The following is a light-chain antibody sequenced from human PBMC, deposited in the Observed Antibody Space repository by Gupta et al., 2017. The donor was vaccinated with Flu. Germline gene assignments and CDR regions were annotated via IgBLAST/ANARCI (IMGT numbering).Light chain of an antibody. Sequence: EVELSQSLPSLSVTLGQAASISCRSSQCLVYEIGITYFTWFQQRPEQSPRRLIYEVSNRVCGVPDIFSGGGSVTVFPLKSSLVAADYVGVYCCMRCSHPWTFGQGTKVEI. CDR2: EVS. CDR1: QCLVYEIGITY. V-gene: IGKV2-30*01. CDR3: MRCSHPWT. J-gene: IGKJ2*02.